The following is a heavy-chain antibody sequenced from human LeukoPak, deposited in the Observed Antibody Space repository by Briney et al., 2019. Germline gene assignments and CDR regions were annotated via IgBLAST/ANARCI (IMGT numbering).Heavy chain of an antibody. CDR1: GGSINSGSYY. J-gene: IGHJ4*02. CDR3: ARVSPIAAAGITFDY. V-gene: IGHV4-61*02. CDR2: IYTSGST. D-gene: IGHD6-13*01. Sequence: SETLSLTCTVSGGSINSGSYYWSWIRQPAGKGLEWIGRIYTSGSTNYNPSLKSRVTISVDTSKNQFSLKLSSVTAADTAVYYCARVSPIAAAGITFDYWGQGTLVTVSS.